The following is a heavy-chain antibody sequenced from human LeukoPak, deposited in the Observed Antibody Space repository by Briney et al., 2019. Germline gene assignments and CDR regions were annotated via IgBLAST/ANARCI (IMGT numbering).Heavy chain of an antibody. CDR2: INPNSGVT. Sequence: GASVKVSCKASRYPFSGYYMHWVRQAPGQGLEWMGWINPNSGVTSYAQKLQGRVAMTRDTSISTAYMELSRLRSDDTAVYYCARLPYYDSSGYYSDYWGQGTLVTVSS. CDR1: RYPFSGYY. D-gene: IGHD3-22*01. V-gene: IGHV1-2*02. CDR3: ARLPYYDSSGYYSDY. J-gene: IGHJ4*02.